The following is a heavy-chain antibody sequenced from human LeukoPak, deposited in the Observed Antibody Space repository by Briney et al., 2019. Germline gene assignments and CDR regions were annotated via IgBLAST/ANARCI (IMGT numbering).Heavy chain of an antibody. CDR1: GFTFSDYS. V-gene: IGHV3-30*03. CDR2: ISYDGSNK. J-gene: IGHJ3*02. CDR3: ARGDDALDAFDI. D-gene: IGHD3-16*01. Sequence: GGSLRLSCAASGFTFSDYSINWVRQAPGKGLEWVAVISYDGSNKYYADSVKGRFTISRDNSKNTLYLQMNSLRAEDTAVYYCARGDDALDAFDIWGQGTMVTVSS.